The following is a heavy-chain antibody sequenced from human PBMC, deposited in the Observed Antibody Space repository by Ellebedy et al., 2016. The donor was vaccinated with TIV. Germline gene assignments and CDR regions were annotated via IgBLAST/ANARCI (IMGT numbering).Heavy chain of an antibody. J-gene: IGHJ4*02. Sequence: GESLKISCTASGFTFSYYAMSWIRQAPGRGLEWVSTVSYNGVATYFADSVKGRFTISRDNSKNTLYLHMDSLRAADTAIYYCAKVMTGYSYAPDDFWGQGTLVTVSS. CDR1: GFTFSYYA. D-gene: IGHD5-18*01. V-gene: IGHV3-23*01. CDR2: VSYNGVAT. CDR3: AKVMTGYSYAPDDF.